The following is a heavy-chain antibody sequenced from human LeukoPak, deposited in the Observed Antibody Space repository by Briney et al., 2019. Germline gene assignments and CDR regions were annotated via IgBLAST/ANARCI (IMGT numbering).Heavy chain of an antibody. Sequence: GGSLRLSCAASGFTFSSYAMHWVRQAPGKGLEWVAVISHDGSNKYYADSVKGRFTISRDNSKNTLYLQMNSLRAEDTAVYYCARSGPSYYDFDYWGQGTLVTVSS. J-gene: IGHJ4*02. CDR3: ARSGPSYYDFDY. CDR1: GFTFSSYA. V-gene: IGHV3-30-3*01. D-gene: IGHD3-10*01. CDR2: ISHDGSNK.